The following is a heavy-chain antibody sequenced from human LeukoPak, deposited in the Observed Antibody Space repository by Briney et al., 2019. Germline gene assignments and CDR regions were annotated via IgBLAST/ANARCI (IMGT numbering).Heavy chain of an antibody. Sequence: GASVKVSCKASGCTFTSYDINWVRQATGQGLEWMGWMNPNSGNTGYAQKFQGRVTMTRNTSISTAYMELSSLRSEDTAVYYCARVREWELLIVAFDIWGQGTMVTVSS. CDR1: GCTFTSYD. D-gene: IGHD1-26*01. V-gene: IGHV1-8*01. J-gene: IGHJ3*02. CDR3: ARVREWELLIVAFDI. CDR2: MNPNSGNT.